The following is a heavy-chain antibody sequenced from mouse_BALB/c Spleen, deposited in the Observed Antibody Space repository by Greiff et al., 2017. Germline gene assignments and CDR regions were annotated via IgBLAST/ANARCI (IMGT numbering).Heavy chain of an antibody. J-gene: IGHJ1*01. CDR1: GFNIKDTY. Sequence: VQLQQSGAELVKPGASVKLSCTASGFNIKDTYMHWVKQRPEQGLEWIGRIDPANGNTKYDPKFQGKATITADTSSNTAYLQLSSLTSEDTAVYYCARDGNYPRWYFDVWGAGTTVTVSS. CDR2: IDPANGNT. CDR3: ARDGNYPRWYFDV. D-gene: IGHD2-1*01. V-gene: IGHV14-3*02.